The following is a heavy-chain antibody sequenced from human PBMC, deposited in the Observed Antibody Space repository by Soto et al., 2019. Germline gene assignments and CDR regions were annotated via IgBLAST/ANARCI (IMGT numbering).Heavy chain of an antibody. V-gene: IGHV3-33*01. CDR2: IWYDGSNK. D-gene: IGHD2-15*01. Sequence: GGSLRLSCAASGFTFSSYGKHWVRQAPGKGLEWVAVIWYDGSNKYYADSVKGRFTISRDNSKNTLYLQMNSLRAEDTAVYYCARDLLPQAGYGMDVWGQGTTVTVSS. CDR1: GFTFSSYG. J-gene: IGHJ6*02. CDR3: ARDLLPQAGYGMDV.